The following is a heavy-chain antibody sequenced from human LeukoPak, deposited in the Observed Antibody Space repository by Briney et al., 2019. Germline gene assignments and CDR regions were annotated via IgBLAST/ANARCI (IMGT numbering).Heavy chain of an antibody. CDR3: ARDRNYFEALHRSY. J-gene: IGHJ4*02. Sequence: GGSLRLSCAASGFTFSSYAMSWVRQAPGKGLEWVSSVTGNGDNTFHADSVKGRFTISRDNSKNMLYLQINSLRAEDTAVYYCARDRNYFEALHRSYWGQGTLVAVSS. CDR2: VTGNGDNT. CDR1: GFTFSSYA. V-gene: IGHV3-23*01. D-gene: IGHD3-10*01.